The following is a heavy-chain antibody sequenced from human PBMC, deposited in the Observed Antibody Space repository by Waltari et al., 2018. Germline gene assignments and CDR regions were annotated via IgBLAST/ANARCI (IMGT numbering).Heavy chain of an antibody. Sequence: EVQLVESGGGLVQPGGSLRLSCAASGFTFSGYWMSWVRQAPGKGLEWGANRKQDGSEKYYVDSVKCRFTISRDNAKNALYLQMNSLRAEDTAVYYCASEPLSSGWYGYWGQGTLVTVSS. V-gene: IGHV3-7*01. CDR1: GFTFSGYW. J-gene: IGHJ4*02. CDR3: ASEPLSSGWYGY. CDR2: RKQDGSEK. D-gene: IGHD6-19*01.